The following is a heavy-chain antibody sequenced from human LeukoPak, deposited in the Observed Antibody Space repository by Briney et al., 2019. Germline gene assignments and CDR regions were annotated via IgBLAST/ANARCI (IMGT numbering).Heavy chain of an antibody. CDR2: IIPIFGTA. CDR3: ARADFDWLSTPHY. CDR1: GGTFSSYA. Sequence: SVKVSCKASGGTFSSYAISWVRQAPGQGLEWMGGIIPIFGTANYAQKFQGRVTITTDESTSTAYMELSSLRSEDTAVYYCARADFDWLSTPHYWGQGTLVTVSS. D-gene: IGHD3-9*01. J-gene: IGHJ4*02. V-gene: IGHV1-69*05.